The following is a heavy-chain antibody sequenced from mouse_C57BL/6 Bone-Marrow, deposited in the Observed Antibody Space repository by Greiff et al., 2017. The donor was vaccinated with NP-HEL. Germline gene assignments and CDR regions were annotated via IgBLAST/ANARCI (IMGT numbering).Heavy chain of an antibody. D-gene: IGHD1-1*01. J-gene: IGHJ1*03. CDR3: TTLLTTVVADWYFDV. CDR1: GFNIKDDY. Sequence: DVKLQESGAELVRPGASVKLSCTASGFNIKDDYMHWVKQRPEQGLEWIGWIDPENGDTEYASKFQGKATITADTSSNTAYLQLSSLTSEDTAVYYCTTLLTTVVADWYFDVWGTGTTVTVSS. V-gene: IGHV14-4*01. CDR2: IDPENGDT.